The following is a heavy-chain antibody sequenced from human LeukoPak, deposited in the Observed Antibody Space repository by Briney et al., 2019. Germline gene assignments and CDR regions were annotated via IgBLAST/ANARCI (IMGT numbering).Heavy chain of an antibody. Sequence: ASVKVSCKASGYTFTGYYMHWVRQAPGQGLEWMGWINPNSGGTNYAQKFQGRVTMTRDTSISTAYMELSRLRSDDTAVYYCARGPQPYYYDGSGHPEYFQHWGQGTLVTVSS. CDR3: ARGPQPYYYDGSGHPEYFQH. CDR1: GYTFTGYY. J-gene: IGHJ1*01. CDR2: INPNSGGT. V-gene: IGHV1-2*02. D-gene: IGHD3-22*01.